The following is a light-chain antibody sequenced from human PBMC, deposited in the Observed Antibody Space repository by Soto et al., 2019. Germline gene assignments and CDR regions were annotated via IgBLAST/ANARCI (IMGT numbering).Light chain of an antibody. Sequence: QSVLTQPPSMSGAPGQRVTISCTGSSSNIGAGYDVHWYQQLPGTAPKLLIYGNSNRPSGVPDRFSGSKSGTSASLAITGLQPEDEADYYCQSYDSSLSVWVFGGGTKLTVL. CDR3: QSYDSSLSVWV. J-gene: IGLJ3*02. CDR1: SSNIGAGYD. CDR2: GNS. V-gene: IGLV1-40*01.